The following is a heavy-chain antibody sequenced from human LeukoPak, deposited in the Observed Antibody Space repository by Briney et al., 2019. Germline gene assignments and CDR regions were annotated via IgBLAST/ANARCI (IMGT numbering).Heavy chain of an antibody. CDR3: AKDNPELFLWFGDLSGFAY. Sequence: PVWSLRLSCAGSGWTFISYARSGVGQAGCKGLDGVASISGRGCSTYYPDCVKGRFTISRDNPKNTLYLQLHSLRAEDTAVYYCAKDNPELFLWFGDLSGFAYWGQGTLVPVSS. CDR2: ISGRGCST. J-gene: IGHJ4*02. V-gene: IGHV3-23*01. CDR1: GWTFISYA. D-gene: IGHD3-10*01.